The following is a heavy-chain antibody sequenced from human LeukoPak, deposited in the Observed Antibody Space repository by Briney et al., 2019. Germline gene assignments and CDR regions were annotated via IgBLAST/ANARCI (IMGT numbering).Heavy chain of an antibody. Sequence: PGGSLRHSCAASGFTFSSYAMHWVRQAPGKGLEWVAVISYDGSNKYYADSVKGRFTISRDNSKNTLYLQMNSLRAEDTAVYYCARAFSIHCSGGSCYSDYWGQGTLVTVSS. D-gene: IGHD2-15*01. J-gene: IGHJ4*02. V-gene: IGHV3-30*04. CDR1: GFTFSSYA. CDR2: ISYDGSNK. CDR3: ARAFSIHCSGGSCYSDY.